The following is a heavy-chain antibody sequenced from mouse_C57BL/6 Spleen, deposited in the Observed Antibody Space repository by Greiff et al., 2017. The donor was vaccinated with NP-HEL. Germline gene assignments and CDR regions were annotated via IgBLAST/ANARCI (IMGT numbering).Heavy chain of an antibody. J-gene: IGHJ4*01. CDR1: GYAFNSYW. CDR3: ARDRDYAMDY. D-gene: IGHD2-14*01. V-gene: IGHV1-80*01. Sequence: QVQLKESGAELVKPGASVKISCKASGYAFNSYWMNWVKQRPGKGLEWIGQIYPGDGDTNYNGKFKGKATLTADKSSSTAYMQLSSLTSEDSAVYFCARDRDYAMDYWGQGTSVTVSS. CDR2: IYPGDGDT.